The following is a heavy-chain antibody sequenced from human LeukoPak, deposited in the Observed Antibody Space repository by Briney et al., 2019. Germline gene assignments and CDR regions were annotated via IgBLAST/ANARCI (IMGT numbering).Heavy chain of an antibody. CDR2: IYYSGST. CDR1: GGSISSYY. CDR3: VGESHMRIAY. J-gene: IGHJ4*02. Sequence: PSETLSLTCTVSGGSISSYYWSWIRQPPGKGLEWIGYIYYSGSTNYNPSLKSRVTISVDTSKNQFFLQLSSVTAADTAVYYCVGESHMRIAYGGQGPVALVSS. V-gene: IGHV4-59*01. D-gene: IGHD3-10*01.